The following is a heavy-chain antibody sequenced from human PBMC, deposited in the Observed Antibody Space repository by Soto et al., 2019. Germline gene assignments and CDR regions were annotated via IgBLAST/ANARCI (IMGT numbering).Heavy chain of an antibody. J-gene: IGHJ4*02. Sequence: QVQLVQSGAEVKKPGSSVKVSCKSSGGTFSSYAISWVRQASGQGLEWMGGIIPIFGTANYAQKFQGSVTITADESTSTAYMELSSLRSEDTAVYYCAVDCSSTSSYSLPGAYGGQGTPVTVAS. V-gene: IGHV1-69*01. CDR2: IIPIFGTA. D-gene: IGHD2-2*01. CDR1: GGTFSSYA. CDR3: AVDCSSTSSYSLPGAY.